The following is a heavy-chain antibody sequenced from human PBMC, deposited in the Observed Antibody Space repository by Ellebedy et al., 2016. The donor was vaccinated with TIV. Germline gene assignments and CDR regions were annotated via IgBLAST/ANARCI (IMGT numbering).Heavy chain of an antibody. J-gene: IGHJ4*02. CDR1: GFTFSDYA. D-gene: IGHD3-10*02. V-gene: IGHV3-23*01. CDR3: AKDVRGTFYYFDY. CDR2: ITYSGATT. Sequence: GESLKISCAASGFTFSDYATGWVRQAPGKGLEWVSDITYSGATTIYADSVRGRFTISRDNSKNTLYLQLSSLRVEDTALYYCAKDVRGTFYYFDYWGQGILVTVSS.